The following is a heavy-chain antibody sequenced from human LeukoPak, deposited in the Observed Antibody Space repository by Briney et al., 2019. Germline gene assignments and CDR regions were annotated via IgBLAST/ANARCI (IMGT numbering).Heavy chain of an antibody. V-gene: IGHV3-30*02. CDR2: IRYDGSNK. J-gene: IGHJ5*02. CDR3: AKDLRYCSSTSCYRGSYNWFDP. Sequence: GGSLRLSCAASGFTFSSYGMHWVRQAPGKGLEWVAFIRYDGSNKYYADSVKGRFTISRDNSKNTLYLQMNSLRAEDTAVYYCAKDLRYCSSTSCYRGSYNWFDPWGQGTLVTVSS. CDR1: GFTFSSYG. D-gene: IGHD2-2*01.